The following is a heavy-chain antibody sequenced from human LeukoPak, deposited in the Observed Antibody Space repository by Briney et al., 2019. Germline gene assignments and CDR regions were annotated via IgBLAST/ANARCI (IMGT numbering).Heavy chain of an antibody. Sequence: PSETLSLTCTVSGGSISSSSYYWGWIRQPPGKGLEWIGSIYYSGSTYYNPSLKSRVTISVDTSKNQFSLKLSSVTAADTAVYYCARDKKQLGGIHYYYYYMDVWGKGTTVTVSS. J-gene: IGHJ6*03. CDR2: IYYSGST. CDR3: ARDKKQLGGIHYYYYYMDV. D-gene: IGHD6-6*01. CDR1: GGSISSSSYY. V-gene: IGHV4-39*07.